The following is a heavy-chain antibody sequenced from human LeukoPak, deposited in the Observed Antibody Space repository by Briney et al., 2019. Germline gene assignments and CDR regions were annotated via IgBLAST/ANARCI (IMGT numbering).Heavy chain of an antibody. CDR2: INTDGSST. CDR3: AKDSPRLRYFDWLPFIDY. D-gene: IGHD3-9*01. V-gene: IGHV3-74*01. J-gene: IGHJ4*02. Sequence: GGSLRLSCAASGFTFSSYWMHWVRQAPGKGLVWVSRINTDGSSTSYADSVKGRFTISRDNSKNTLYLQMNSLRAEDTAVYYCAKDSPRLRYFDWLPFIDYWGQGTLVTVSS. CDR1: GFTFSSYW.